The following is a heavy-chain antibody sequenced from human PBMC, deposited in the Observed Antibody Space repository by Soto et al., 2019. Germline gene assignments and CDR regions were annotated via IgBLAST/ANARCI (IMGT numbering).Heavy chain of an antibody. D-gene: IGHD3-3*01. Sequence: GGSLRLSCTASGYTCIDYYMSWIRQAPGKGLEWISYIDTSGTKIYYADSVKGRFTITRDNAKNSLYLEMNSLRDEDTAVYYCASHYDMWSGYLSPVDYWGQGTLVTVSS. CDR2: IDTSGTKI. J-gene: IGHJ4*02. CDR3: ASHYDMWSGYLSPVDY. V-gene: IGHV3-11*01. CDR1: GYTCIDYY.